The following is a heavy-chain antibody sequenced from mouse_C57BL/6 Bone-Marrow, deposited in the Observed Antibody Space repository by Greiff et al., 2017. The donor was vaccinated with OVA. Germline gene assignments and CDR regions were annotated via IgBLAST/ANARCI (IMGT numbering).Heavy chain of an antibody. V-gene: IGHV7-1*01. J-gene: IGHJ4*01. CDR2: SRNKANDYTT. Sequence: EVQGVESGGGLVQSGRSLRLSCATSGFTFSDFYMEWVRQAPGKGLEWIAASRNKANDYTTEYSASVKGRFIVSRDTSQSILYLQMNALRAEDTAIYYCARDGNYVLMDYWGQGTSVTVSS. CDR1: GFTFSDFY. D-gene: IGHD2-1*01. CDR3: ARDGNYVLMDY.